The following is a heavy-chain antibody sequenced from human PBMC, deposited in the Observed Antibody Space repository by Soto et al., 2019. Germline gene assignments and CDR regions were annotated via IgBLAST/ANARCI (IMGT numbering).Heavy chain of an antibody. D-gene: IGHD3-22*01. CDR2: IIPIFGTA. CDR1: GGTFSSYA. V-gene: IGHV1-69*13. CDR3: AKSYDSSGYLLWHFDY. Sequence: ASVKVSCKASGGTFSSYAISWVRQAPGQGLEWMGGIIPIFGTANYAQKFQGRVTITADESTSTAYMELSSLRSEDTAVYYCAKSYDSSGYLLWHFDYWGQGTLVTVSS. J-gene: IGHJ4*02.